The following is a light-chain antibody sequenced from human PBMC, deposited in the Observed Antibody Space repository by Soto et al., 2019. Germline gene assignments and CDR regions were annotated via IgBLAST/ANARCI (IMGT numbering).Light chain of an antibody. J-gene: IGKJ1*01. V-gene: IGKV1-17*01. Sequence: IRMTQSASSLSASLEDRVILPCSASQSISNHLNWYQQKPGKVPKRLIYAASSLQSGVPSRFSGSGYGTEFNLTISSLQTEDFATYYCLQHNSYPRTFGQGTKVDI. CDR1: QSISNH. CDR2: AAS. CDR3: LQHNSYPRT.